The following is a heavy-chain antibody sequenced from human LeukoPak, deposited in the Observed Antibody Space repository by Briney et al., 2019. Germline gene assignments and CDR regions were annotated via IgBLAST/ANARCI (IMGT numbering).Heavy chain of an antibody. D-gene: IGHD6-6*01. CDR2: INAGNGNT. CDR1: GYTFTSYA. CDR3: ARIVAARSNWFDP. V-gene: IGHV1-3*01. J-gene: IGHJ5*02. Sequence: APVKVSCKASGYTFTSYAKHWVSQAPGQRLEWMGWINAGNGNTKYSQKFQGRVTITRDTPASTAYMELSSLRSEDTAVYYCARIVAARSNWFDPWGQGTLVTVSS.